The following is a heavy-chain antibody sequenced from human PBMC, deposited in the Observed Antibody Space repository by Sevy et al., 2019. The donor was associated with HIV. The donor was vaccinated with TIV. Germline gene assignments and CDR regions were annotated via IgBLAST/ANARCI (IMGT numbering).Heavy chain of an antibody. CDR3: AKDPYYYDSSGYPDVYFDL. V-gene: IGHV3-30-3*02. CDR2: ISYDATNK. J-gene: IGHJ2*01. CDR1: GFTFNRYS. D-gene: IGHD3-22*01. Sequence: GGSLRLSCAASGFTFNRYSMHWVRQAPGKGLEWVATISYDATNKHYADSVKGRFTISRDNSKNTLHLQMNSLRAEDTAVYYCAKDPYYYDSSGYPDVYFDLWGRGTLVTVSS.